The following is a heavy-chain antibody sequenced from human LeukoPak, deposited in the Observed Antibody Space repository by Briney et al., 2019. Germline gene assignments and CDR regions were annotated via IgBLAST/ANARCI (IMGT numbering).Heavy chain of an antibody. V-gene: IGHV3-30-3*01. D-gene: IGHD2-2*02. CDR2: ISYDGSNK. J-gene: IGHJ4*02. CDR1: GFTFSSYA. CDR3: AKDPNLYCSSTSCYTLLLDY. Sequence: GGSLRLSCAASGFTFSSYAMHWVRQAPGKGLEWVAVISYDGSNKYYADSVKGRFTISRDNSKNTLYLQMNSLRAEDTAVYYCAKDPNLYCSSTSCYTLLLDYWGQGTLVTVSS.